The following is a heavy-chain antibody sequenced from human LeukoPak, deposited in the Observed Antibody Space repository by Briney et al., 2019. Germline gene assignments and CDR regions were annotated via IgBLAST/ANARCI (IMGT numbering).Heavy chain of an antibody. CDR2: ISYDGSNK. CDR1: GFTFSSYA. D-gene: IGHD3-9*01. J-gene: IGHJ4*02. CDR3: ARDGAAYYDNLTGYYPDDY. V-gene: IGHV3-30-3*01. Sequence: PGRSLRLSCAASGFTFSSYAMHWVRQAPGKGLEWVAVISYDGSNKYHADSVKGRFTISRDNSKNTLYLQMNSLRAEDTAVYYCARDGAAYYDNLTGYYPDDYWGQGTLVTVSS.